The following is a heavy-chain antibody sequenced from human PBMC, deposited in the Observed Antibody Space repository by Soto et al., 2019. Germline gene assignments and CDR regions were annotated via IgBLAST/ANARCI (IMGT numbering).Heavy chain of an antibody. CDR3: AKDEYWESHFYYFMDL. D-gene: IGHD2-8*02. CDR1: GFTFSTYW. J-gene: IGHJ6*03. CDR2: LSTDGSST. Sequence: PGGSLRLSCAASGFTFSTYWMHWVRQAPGKGLVWVSRLSTDGSSTYYADTVKGRFTISRDNSKNTLYLQMNSLRAEDTAVYYCAKDEYWESHFYYFMDLWGKGTPVTVSS. V-gene: IGHV3-74*01.